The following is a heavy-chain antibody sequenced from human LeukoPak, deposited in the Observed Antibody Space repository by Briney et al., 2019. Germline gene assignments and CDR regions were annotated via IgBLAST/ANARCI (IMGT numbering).Heavy chain of an antibody. CDR2: ISYDGSNK. Sequence: GGSLRLSCAASGFTFSSYAMHWVRQAPGKGLEWVAVISYDGSNKYYADSVKGRFTISRDNSKNTLYLQMNGLRAEDTAVYYCSGTIAASLRVFDYWGQGTLVTVSS. D-gene: IGHD6-13*01. CDR1: GFTFSSYA. J-gene: IGHJ4*02. V-gene: IGHV3-30*04. CDR3: SGTIAASLRVFDY.